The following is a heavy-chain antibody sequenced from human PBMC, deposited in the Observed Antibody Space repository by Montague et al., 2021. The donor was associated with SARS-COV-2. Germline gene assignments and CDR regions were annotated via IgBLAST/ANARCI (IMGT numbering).Heavy chain of an antibody. Sequence: SETLSLTCTVSGGSISSYYWSWIRQPPGKGLEWIGSIYYSGSTYYNPSLKSRVTISVDTSMNQFSLKLSSVTAADTAVYYCARQENSSGWFKPDAFDIWGQGTMVTVSS. V-gene: IGHV4-59*05. D-gene: IGHD6-19*01. CDR3: ARQENSSGWFKPDAFDI. CDR1: GGSISSYY. CDR2: IYYSGST. J-gene: IGHJ3*02.